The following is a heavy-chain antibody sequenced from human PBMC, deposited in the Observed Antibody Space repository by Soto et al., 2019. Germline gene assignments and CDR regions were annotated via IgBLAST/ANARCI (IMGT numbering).Heavy chain of an antibody. CDR1: CGSISSGCYY. J-gene: IGHJ6*02. V-gene: IGHV4-31*03. Sequence: LXLPCTVSCGSISSGCYYWSWILQHPGKGLEWIGYIYYSGSTYYNPSLKSRVTISVDTSKNQFSLKLSSVTAADTAVYYCARVKRDPAIYYGMDVWGQGTTVTVSS. CDR2: IYYSGST. D-gene: IGHD5-18*01. CDR3: ARVKRDPAIYYGMDV.